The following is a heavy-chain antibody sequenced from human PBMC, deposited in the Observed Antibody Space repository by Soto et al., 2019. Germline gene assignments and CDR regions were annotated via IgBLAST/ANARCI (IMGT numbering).Heavy chain of an antibody. CDR3: AHRHYWNGDFDY. CDR1: GFSLSTSGVG. Sequence: QITLKESGPTLVKPTQTLTLTCTFSGFSLSTSGVGVGWIRQPPGKALEWLALIYWDDDKRYSPSLKSRLTITNDTSKNQVVLTMTNMNPVDTATYYCAHRHYWNGDFDYWGQGTLVTVSS. V-gene: IGHV2-5*02. J-gene: IGHJ4*02. CDR2: IYWDDDK. D-gene: IGHD1-1*01.